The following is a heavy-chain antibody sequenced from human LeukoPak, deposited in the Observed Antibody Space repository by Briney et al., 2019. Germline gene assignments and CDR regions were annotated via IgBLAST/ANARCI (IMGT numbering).Heavy chain of an antibody. V-gene: IGHV1-2*02. J-gene: IGHJ3*02. CDR2: INPNSGGT. Sequence: ASVKVSCKASGYTFTDYYMHWVRQAPGQGLEWMGWINPNSGGTNYAQKFQGRVTMTRDTSISTAYMELSRLRSDDTAVYYCAGPAGRHDAFDIWGQGTMVTVSS. D-gene: IGHD3-10*01. CDR3: AGPAGRHDAFDI. CDR1: GYTFTDYY.